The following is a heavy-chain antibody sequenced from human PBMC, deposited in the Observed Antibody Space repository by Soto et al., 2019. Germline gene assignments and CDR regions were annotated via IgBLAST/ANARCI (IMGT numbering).Heavy chain of an antibody. Sequence: EVRLLDSGGGLVQPGGSLRLSCAASGFTFTNYAMSWVRQAPGKGLEWVSTVSGSGRSTDYANPVKGRFTISRDNSKSTLYLQMNSLRAEDTALYYCAKPSLLSRDAYAFDYWGQGTLVTVSS. V-gene: IGHV3-23*01. D-gene: IGHD3-16*01. CDR1: GFTFTNYA. CDR3: AKPSLLSRDAYAFDY. CDR2: VSGSGRST. J-gene: IGHJ4*02.